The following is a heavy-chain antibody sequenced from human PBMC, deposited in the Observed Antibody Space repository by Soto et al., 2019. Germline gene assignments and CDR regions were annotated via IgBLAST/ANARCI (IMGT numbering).Heavy chain of an antibody. Sequence: SGPTLVHPTDTLTLTCTFSGFSLTSPGMCVSWIRQPPGKALEWLALIERDDDDKYYSTSLKTRLTISKDTRKNQVVLTMANMDPADTGTYYCARSIRGPRRFNGMDVWGQGTTVTVAS. CDR2: IERDDDDK. D-gene: IGHD1-20*01. CDR3: ARSIRGPRRFNGMDV. J-gene: IGHJ6*02. CDR1: GFSLTSPGMC. V-gene: IGHV2-70*13.